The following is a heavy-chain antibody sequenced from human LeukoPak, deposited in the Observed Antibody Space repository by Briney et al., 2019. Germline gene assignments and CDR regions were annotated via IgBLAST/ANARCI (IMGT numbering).Heavy chain of an antibody. V-gene: IGHV4-39*01. CDR2: IYYSGST. D-gene: IGHD6-13*01. J-gene: IGHJ4*02. CDR1: GGSISGTSYY. Sequence: SETLSLTCTVSGGSISGTSYYWGWIRQPPGKGLEWIGSIYYSGSTYYNPSLKSRVTISVDTSKNQFSLKLSSVTAADTAVYYCARQPGYSSSYVDYWGQGTLVTVSS. CDR3: ARQPGYSSSYVDY.